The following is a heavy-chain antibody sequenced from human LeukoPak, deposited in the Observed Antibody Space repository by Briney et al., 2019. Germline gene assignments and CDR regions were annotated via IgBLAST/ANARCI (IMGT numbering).Heavy chain of an antibody. D-gene: IGHD1-14*01. Sequence: GESLKISCKGSGYSFTSYRIGWVRQMPGKGLEWMGIIYPGDSDTRYSPSFQGQVTISADKSISTAYPQWSSLKASDTAMYYCARRAVIKPDYYYGMDVWGQGTTVTVSS. V-gene: IGHV5-51*01. CDR1: GYSFTSYR. CDR3: ARRAVIKPDYYYGMDV. J-gene: IGHJ6*02. CDR2: IYPGDSDT.